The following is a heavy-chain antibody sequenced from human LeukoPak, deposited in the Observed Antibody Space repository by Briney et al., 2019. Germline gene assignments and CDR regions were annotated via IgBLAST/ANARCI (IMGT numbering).Heavy chain of an antibody. Sequence: EASVKVSCKASGYTFTSYDINWVRQATGQGLEWMGGFDPEDGETIYAQKFQGRVTMTEDTSTDTAYMELSSLRSEDTAVYYCATYSGSYAFDIWGQGTMVTVSS. D-gene: IGHD3-10*01. CDR2: FDPEDGET. V-gene: IGHV1-24*01. J-gene: IGHJ3*02. CDR3: ATYSGSYAFDI. CDR1: GYTFTSYD.